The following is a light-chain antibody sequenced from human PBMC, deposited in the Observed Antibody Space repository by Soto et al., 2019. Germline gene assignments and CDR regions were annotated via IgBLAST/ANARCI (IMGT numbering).Light chain of an antibody. CDR3: QQYGSSPPLT. CDR1: QSVSSSY. Sequence: EIVLTQSPGTLSLSPGERATLSCRASQSVSSSYLAWYQKKPGQAPRLLIYGASSRATGIPDRFSGSGSGTDFTLTISRLEPEDFAVYYCQQYGSSPPLTFGQGTNLEIK. J-gene: IGKJ2*01. V-gene: IGKV3-20*01. CDR2: GAS.